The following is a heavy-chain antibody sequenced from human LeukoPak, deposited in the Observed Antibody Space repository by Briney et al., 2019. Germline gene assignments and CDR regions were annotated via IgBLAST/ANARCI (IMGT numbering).Heavy chain of an antibody. CDR3: ATCSGTTCYD. D-gene: IGHD2-15*01. V-gene: IGHV4-38-2*02. Sequence: SETLSLTCTVSGYSISSGYYWGWIRQPPGKGLEWIGSIYHSGSTYYNPSLKSRVTISVDTSKNQFSLRLRSVTAADTAVYYCATCSGTTCYDWGQGTLVIVSS. CDR2: IYHSGST. CDR1: GYSISSGYY. J-gene: IGHJ4*02.